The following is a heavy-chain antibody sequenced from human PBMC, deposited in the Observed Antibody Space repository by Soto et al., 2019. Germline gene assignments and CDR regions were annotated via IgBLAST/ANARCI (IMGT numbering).Heavy chain of an antibody. CDR1: GFTFSSYG. Sequence: GGSLRLSCAASGFTFSSYGMHWVRQGPGKGLEWVAVIWYDGSNKYYADSVKGRFTISRDNSKNTLYLQMNSLRAEDTAVYYCARPNFYSSSSYYGMDVWGPRDHGHRLL. J-gene: IGHJ6*02. CDR3: ARPNFYSSSSYYGMDV. D-gene: IGHD6-6*01. V-gene: IGHV3-33*01. CDR2: IWYDGSNK.